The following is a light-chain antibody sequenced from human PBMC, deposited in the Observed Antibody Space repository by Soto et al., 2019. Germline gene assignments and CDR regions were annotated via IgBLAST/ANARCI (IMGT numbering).Light chain of an antibody. Sequence: DIVMTQSPDSLAVSLGERATINCKSSQSVLYNSNNKNYVAWYQQKPGQPPKLLINWASTRESGVPDRFSGSGCGTDFTLTISSLQAEDVAVYYCQQYYTSWWSFGQGTKVEIK. J-gene: IGKJ1*01. CDR3: QQYYTSWWS. CDR1: QSVLYNSNNKNY. V-gene: IGKV4-1*01. CDR2: WAS.